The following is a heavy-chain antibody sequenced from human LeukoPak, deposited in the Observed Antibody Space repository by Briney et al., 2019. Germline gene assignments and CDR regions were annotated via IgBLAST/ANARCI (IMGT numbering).Heavy chain of an antibody. CDR2: IRSGDAYI. CDR3: ARVLYCSGGSCYSTPLDF. D-gene: IGHD2-15*01. CDR1: GFTFSTYS. V-gene: IGHV3-21*01. Sequence: GGSLRLSCAASGFTFSTYSMFWVRQAPGKGLEWVSSIRSGDAYISYADSVRGRFTISRDNAKNSLYLQMNNLRAEDTAVYYCARVLYCSGGSCYSTPLDFWGQGTLVTASS. J-gene: IGHJ4*02.